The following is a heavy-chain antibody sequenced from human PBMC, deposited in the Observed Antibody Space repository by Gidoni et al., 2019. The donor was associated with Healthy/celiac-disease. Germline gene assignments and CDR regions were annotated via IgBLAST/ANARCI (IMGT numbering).Heavy chain of an antibody. V-gene: IGHV3-21*01. D-gene: IGHD2-2*02. CDR2: ISSSSSYI. Sequence: EVQLVESGGGLVKPGGSLRLSCAASGFTFSSYSMNWVRQAPGKGLEWVSSISSSSSYIYYADSGKGRFTISRDNAKNSLYLQMNSLRAEDTAVYYCARVQAEYCSSTSCYTEGTSDYWGQGTLVTVSS. J-gene: IGHJ4*02. CDR3: ARVQAEYCSSTSCYTEGTSDY. CDR1: GFTFSSYS.